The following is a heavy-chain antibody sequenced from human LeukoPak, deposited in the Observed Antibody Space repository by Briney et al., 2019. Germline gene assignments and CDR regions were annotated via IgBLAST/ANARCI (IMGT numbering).Heavy chain of an antibody. D-gene: IGHD6-13*01. J-gene: IGHJ4*02. CDR1: GFTFSSYW. Sequence: PGGSLRLSCAASGFTFSSYWMSWVRQAPGKGLEWVANIKQDGSEKYYVDSVKGRFTVSRDNAKNSLYLQMNSLRVEDTAMYYCAKVAASGISPTDYWGQGTLGTVSS. CDR3: AKVAASGISPTDY. V-gene: IGHV3-7*01. CDR2: IKQDGSEK.